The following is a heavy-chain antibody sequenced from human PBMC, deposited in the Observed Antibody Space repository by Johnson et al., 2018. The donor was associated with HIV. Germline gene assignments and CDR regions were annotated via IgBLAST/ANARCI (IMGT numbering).Heavy chain of an antibody. D-gene: IGHD4-17*01. J-gene: IGHJ3*01. V-gene: IGHV3-66*01. Sequence: VQLVESGGGLVQSGGSLRLSCGASGFSVSNNYMNWVRQAPGKGLEWVSVLYSGGNTYYADSVKGRFTISRDSSQNTLYLQMNNLIAEDTAVYYCARDPLTLTTTLDAFDLWGQGTMVTVSS. CDR3: ARDPLTLTTTLDAFDL. CDR2: LYSGGNT. CDR1: GFSVSNNY.